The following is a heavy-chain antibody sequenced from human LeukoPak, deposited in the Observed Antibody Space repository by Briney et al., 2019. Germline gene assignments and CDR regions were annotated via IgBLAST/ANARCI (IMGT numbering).Heavy chain of an antibody. CDR2: IKPNSGDT. CDR3: ARADSVPAGNYHYWYMDV. J-gene: IGHJ6*03. D-gene: IGHD2-2*01. CDR1: GFTLTDY. V-gene: IGHV1-2*02. Sequence: ASVKVSCKASGFTLTDYTHWVRQDPRQGLQWMGWIKPNSGDTDYAQKFQGRGTMTRDTSISTVYMELSSLRSDDTAVYYCARADSVPAGNYHYWYMDVWGKGTTVTVSS.